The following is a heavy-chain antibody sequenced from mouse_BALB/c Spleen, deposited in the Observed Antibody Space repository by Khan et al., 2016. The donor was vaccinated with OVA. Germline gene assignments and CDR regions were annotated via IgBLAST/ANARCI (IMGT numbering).Heavy chain of an antibody. V-gene: IGHV1-4*01. CDR2: INPSNGYT. J-gene: IGHJ3*01. D-gene: IGHD2-14*01. CDR3: ARDGAYYRNDGLFAY. CDR1: GYTFTSYM. Sequence: VQLQESGAELARPGASVKLSCKASGYTFTSYMIHWIKLRPGQGLEWIGYINPSNGYTNYNQKFKDKATLTADKSSTTAYMQLSSLTSDDSAVFNRARDGAYYRNDGLFAYWGQGTLVTVSA.